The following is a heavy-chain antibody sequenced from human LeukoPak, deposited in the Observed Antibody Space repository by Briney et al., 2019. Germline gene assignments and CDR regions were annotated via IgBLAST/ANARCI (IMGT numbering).Heavy chain of an antibody. Sequence: SETLSLTCTVSGYSISSGYYWGWIRQPPGKGLEWIGSIYHSGRTFYNPSLKSRVTISVDTSKNQFSLTLTSVTAADTAVYYCARRDDDGDFRTSWFDPWGQGTLVTVSS. D-gene: IGHD4-17*01. V-gene: IGHV4-38-2*02. CDR1: GYSISSGYY. CDR2: IYHSGRT. CDR3: ARRDDDGDFRTSWFDP. J-gene: IGHJ5*02.